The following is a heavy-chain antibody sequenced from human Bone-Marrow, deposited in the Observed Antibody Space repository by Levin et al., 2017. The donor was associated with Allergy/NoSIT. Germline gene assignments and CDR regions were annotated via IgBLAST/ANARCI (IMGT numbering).Heavy chain of an antibody. J-gene: IGHJ4*02. CDR2: TRNKTYSYST. CDR1: GFTLSDHY. V-gene: IGHV3-72*01. CDR3: VKISGVGTARQSIDF. Sequence: PGGSLRLSCTVSGFTLSDHYIDWVRQAPGKGLEWVGRTRNKTYSYSTEYGASVKGRLIISRDDSKNSVHLQMNSLKTGDTAVYYCVKISGVGTARQSIDFWGQGTLVIVSS. D-gene: IGHD1-26*01.